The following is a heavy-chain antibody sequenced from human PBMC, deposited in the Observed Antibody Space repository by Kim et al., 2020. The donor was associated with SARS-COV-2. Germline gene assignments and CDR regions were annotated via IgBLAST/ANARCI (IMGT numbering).Heavy chain of an antibody. D-gene: IGHD3-9*01. CDR2: INQDGSEK. CDR3: ARSYDILTGYSSSPNDFDY. CDR1: GFTFSSYW. Sequence: GGSLRLSCAASGFTFSSYWMSWVRQAPGKGLEWVANINQDGSEKYYVDSVKGRFTISRDNAKNSLYVQMNSLRAEDTAVYYCARSYDILTGYSSSPNDFDYWGQGTLVTVSS. V-gene: IGHV3-7*01. J-gene: IGHJ4*02.